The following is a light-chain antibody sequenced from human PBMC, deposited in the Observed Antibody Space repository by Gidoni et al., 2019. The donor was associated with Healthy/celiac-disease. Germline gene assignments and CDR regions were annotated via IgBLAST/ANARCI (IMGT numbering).Light chain of an antibody. CDR1: ELGDQY. V-gene: IGLV3-1*01. Sequence: SYELTPPPSVSVSPGQTASVTCPGDELGDQYACWYQPKPGQSTVLVIYQYSKPPSGIPDLFSGSNYGKTATLTISGTHAMDEADYYCQAWDSSTVVFGGGTKLTVL. J-gene: IGLJ2*01. CDR3: QAWDSSTVV. CDR2: QYS.